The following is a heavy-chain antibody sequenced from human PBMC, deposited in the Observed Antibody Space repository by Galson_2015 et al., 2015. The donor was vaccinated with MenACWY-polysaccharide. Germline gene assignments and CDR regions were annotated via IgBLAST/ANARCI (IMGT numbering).Heavy chain of an antibody. CDR1: GFTFNTFA. J-gene: IGHJ5*02. Sequence: SLRLSCAASGFTFNTFAMNWVRQAPGKGLEWVALILYDGSNKYHADSVKGRFTISRNNSKNTVYLQMDSLRPEDTALYYCARGVRSVSRRDQWGQG. V-gene: IGHV3-30*04. D-gene: IGHD2/OR15-2a*01. CDR3: ARGVRSVSRRDQ. CDR2: ILYDGSNK.